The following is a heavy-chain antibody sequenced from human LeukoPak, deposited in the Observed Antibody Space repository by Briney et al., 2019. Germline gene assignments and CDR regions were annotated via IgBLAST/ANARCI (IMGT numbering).Heavy chain of an antibody. V-gene: IGHV3-21*05. J-gene: IGHJ6*03. CDR2: ISSSSSYI. CDR1: GFTFSSYN. Sequence: GGSLRLSCAASGFTFSSYNMNWVRQAPGKGLEWVSYISSSSSYIYYADSVKGRFTISRDNAKNSLYLQMNSLRAEDTAVYYCARASNYYMDVWGKGTTVTVSS. CDR3: ARASNYYMDV.